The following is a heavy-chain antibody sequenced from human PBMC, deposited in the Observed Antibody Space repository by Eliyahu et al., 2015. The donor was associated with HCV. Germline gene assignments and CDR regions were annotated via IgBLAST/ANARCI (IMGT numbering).Heavy chain of an antibody. CDR3: ARDSGRSGSIDI. V-gene: IGHV3-48*02. D-gene: IGHD2/OR15-2a*01. CDR2: ISMTSSII. Sequence: QLAESGGGXVQPGGSLRLXCXGSGXXFGNXAMDWVRQAPGKGLEWISYISMTSSIIYYSDSAKGRFTISRDNARNSLYLQMNSLRDEDTAVYYCARDSGRSGSIDIWGHGTLVTVSS. J-gene: IGHJ3*02. CDR1: GXXFGNXA.